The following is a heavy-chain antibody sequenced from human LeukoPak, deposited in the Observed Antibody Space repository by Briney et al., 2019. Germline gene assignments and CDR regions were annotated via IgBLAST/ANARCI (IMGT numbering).Heavy chain of an antibody. Sequence: SETLSLDCTVSGGSITTYYWSWIRQPAGKALEWIGRIYSSGSTNYNPSLKSRVTMSVDKSKNQFSLRLTSVTAADMAVYYCARDKAGSSSVNYWGQGTLVTVSS. CDR3: ARDKAGSSSVNY. CDR2: IYSSGST. D-gene: IGHD6-13*01. CDR1: GGSITTYY. J-gene: IGHJ4*02. V-gene: IGHV4-4*07.